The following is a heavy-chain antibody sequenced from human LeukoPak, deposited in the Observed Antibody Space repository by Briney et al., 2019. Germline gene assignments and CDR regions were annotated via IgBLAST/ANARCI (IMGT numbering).Heavy chain of an antibody. Sequence: PGGSLRLSCAASGFTFSNYGMHWVRQAPGKGLEWVAVILYDGSNKYYAESVKGRFTISRDNSKNTLYLQMNSLRAEDTAVYYCARPIGRPGKLESLGELSSHRGAFDIWGQGTMVTVSS. CDR2: ILYDGSNK. CDR1: GFTFSNYG. D-gene: IGHD3-16*02. CDR3: ARPIGRPGKLESLGELSSHRGAFDI. V-gene: IGHV3-30*03. J-gene: IGHJ3*02.